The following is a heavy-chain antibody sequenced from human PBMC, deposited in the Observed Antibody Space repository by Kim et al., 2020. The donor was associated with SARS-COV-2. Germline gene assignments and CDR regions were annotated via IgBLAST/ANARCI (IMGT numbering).Heavy chain of an antibody. J-gene: IGHJ4*02. V-gene: IGHV3-49*02. CDR3: TRGGRPIL. CDR2: YGGTT. D-gene: IGHD3-3*01. Sequence: YGGTTQYAASVKGSFTISRDDSKSIAYLQMNSLKTEDTAVYYCTRGGRPILWGQGTLVTVSS.